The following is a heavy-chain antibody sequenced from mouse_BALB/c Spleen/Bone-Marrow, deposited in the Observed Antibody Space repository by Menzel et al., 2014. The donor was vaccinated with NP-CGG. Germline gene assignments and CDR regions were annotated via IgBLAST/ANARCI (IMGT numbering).Heavy chain of an antibody. CDR3: ASALGGAY. V-gene: IGHV3-1*02. D-gene: IGHD4-1*01. Sequence: EVKVEESGPDLEKPSQSLSLTCTVTGYSITSGYSWHWIRQFPGNKLEWMGYIHYSGSTNYNPSLKSRISITRDTSKNQFFLQLNSVTTEDTATYYCASALGGAYWGQGTLVTVSA. CDR1: GYSITSGYS. CDR2: IHYSGST. J-gene: IGHJ3*01.